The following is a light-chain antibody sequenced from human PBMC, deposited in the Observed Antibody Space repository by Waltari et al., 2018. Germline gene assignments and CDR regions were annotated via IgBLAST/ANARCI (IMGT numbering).Light chain of an antibody. J-gene: IGKJ4*01. CDR3: QQDYTTPLT. Sequence: GDTVTVTCRASQAINKELSWYQQKPGKAHSLLIYAASSLQTGVSSRFSGSGSGTDFTLTINSLQPEDVATYYCQQDYTTPLTFGGGTKVEIK. CDR1: QAINKE. V-gene: IGKV1-27*01. CDR2: AAS.